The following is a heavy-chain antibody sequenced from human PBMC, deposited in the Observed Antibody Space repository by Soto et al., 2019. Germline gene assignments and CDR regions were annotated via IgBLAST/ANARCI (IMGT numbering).Heavy chain of an antibody. Sequence: PSQTLSLTCAISGDSVSSNSAAWNWIRQSPSRGLEWLGRTYYRSKWYNDYAVSVKSRITINPDTSKNQFSLKLSSVTAADTAVYYCARGLRMVDIVATMRDGEGNDYWGQGTLVTVSS. CDR2: TYYRSKWYN. V-gene: IGHV6-1*01. CDR1: GDSVSSNSAA. CDR3: ARGLRMVDIVATMRDGEGNDY. J-gene: IGHJ4*02. D-gene: IGHD5-12*01.